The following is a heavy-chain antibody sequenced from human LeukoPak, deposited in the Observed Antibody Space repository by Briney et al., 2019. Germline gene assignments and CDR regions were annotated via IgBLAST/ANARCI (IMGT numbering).Heavy chain of an antibody. CDR1: GGTFSSHT. D-gene: IGHD5-18*01. CDR2: IIPLFGIV. V-gene: IGHV1-69*02. CDR3: ARIPSGDVNTAMVMYYHYGMDV. J-gene: IGHJ6*02. Sequence: SVKVSCKASGGTFSSHTISWVRQAPEQGLEWMGRIIPLFGIVNYAQKFQDRVTITADKSTSTAYMEVSGLRSEDTAVYYCARIPSGDVNTAMVMYYHYGMDVWGQGTTVTVSS.